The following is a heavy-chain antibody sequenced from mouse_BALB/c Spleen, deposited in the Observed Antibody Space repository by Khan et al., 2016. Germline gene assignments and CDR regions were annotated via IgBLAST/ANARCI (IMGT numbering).Heavy chain of an antibody. D-gene: IGHD2-1*01. CDR1: GYTFTIYT. Sequence: QVQLQQSGAELARPGASVKMSCKAAGYTFTIYTMHWVKQRPGQGLEWIGYINPSGGYTNYNQKFKDKATLTADKSSSTAYMQLSSLTSEDSAVYYCVRSRRMGGNYLFDYWGQGTTLTVSS. CDR3: VRSRRMGGNYLFDY. J-gene: IGHJ2*01. CDR2: INPSGGYT. V-gene: IGHV1-4*01.